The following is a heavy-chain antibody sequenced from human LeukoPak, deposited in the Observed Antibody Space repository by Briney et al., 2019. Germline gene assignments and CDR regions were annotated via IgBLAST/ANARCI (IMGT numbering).Heavy chain of an antibody. CDR1: GYTFTSYG. Sequence: ASVKVSCKASGYTFTSYGISWVRQAPGQGLEWMGWISAYNGNTNYAQKLQGRVTMTTDTSTSTAYMELRSLRSDGTAVYYCAREGHYYDSSGYYRRYYFDYWGQGTLVTVSS. CDR2: ISAYNGNT. CDR3: AREGHYYDSSGYYRRYYFDY. D-gene: IGHD3-22*01. V-gene: IGHV1-18*01. J-gene: IGHJ4*02.